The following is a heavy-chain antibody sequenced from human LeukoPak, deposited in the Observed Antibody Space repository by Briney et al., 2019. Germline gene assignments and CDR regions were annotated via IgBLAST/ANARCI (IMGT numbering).Heavy chain of an antibody. V-gene: IGHV1-46*01. CDR3: ARGYSRSWFPPLAEYFQH. D-gene: IGHD6-13*01. CDR1: GYTFTSYH. J-gene: IGHJ1*01. Sequence: ASVKVSCKASGYTFTSYHMHCLRPAPGQGLEWMGIINPSGGSTSYAQKFQGRVTMTRDTSTSTVYMELSSLRSEDTAVYYCARGYSRSWFPPLAEYFQHWGQGTLVTVSS. CDR2: INPSGGST.